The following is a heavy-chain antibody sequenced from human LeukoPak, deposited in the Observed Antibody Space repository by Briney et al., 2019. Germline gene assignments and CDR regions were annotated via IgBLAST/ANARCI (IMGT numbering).Heavy chain of an antibody. D-gene: IGHD2-15*01. CDR3: AREKQSGRTPFDY. J-gene: IGHJ4*02. V-gene: IGHV3-30*04. CDR1: GFTFTGHS. Sequence: GGSLRLSCVASGFTFTGHSMHWVRRAPGKGLEWVAVVAHDEKTIFYADSLKGRFTVSRDNSKNTVYLQMNRLTDEDTAVYYCAREKQSGRTPFDYWGQGSLVTVSS. CDR2: VAHDEKTI.